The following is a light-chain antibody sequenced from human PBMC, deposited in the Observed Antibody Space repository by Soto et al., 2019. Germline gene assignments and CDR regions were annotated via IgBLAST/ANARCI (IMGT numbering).Light chain of an antibody. CDR1: SSDVGYYDY. J-gene: IGLJ1*01. V-gene: IGLV2-8*01. CDR2: EVT. CDR3: SSYAGSNNFV. Sequence: QSVLTQPPSASGFPGQSVTISCTGTSSDVGYYDYVSWYQQHPGKAPKLVIYEVTKRPSGVPDRVSASKSGNTASLTVSGLRAEDEADYYCSSYAGSNNFVFGSGTKVIV.